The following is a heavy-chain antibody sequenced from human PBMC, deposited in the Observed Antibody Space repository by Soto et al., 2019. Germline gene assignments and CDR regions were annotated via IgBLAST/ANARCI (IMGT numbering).Heavy chain of an antibody. J-gene: IGHJ5*02. Sequence: EVQLVESGGGLVKPGGSLRLSCAASGFTFGAYRMHWVRQTLGKGLEWVSSISTSGSYLYYADSVKGRFTISRDNAKNSMYLQMSSLRAEDTAVYYCARERSSSFWFDPWGQGTLVTVSS. CDR3: ARERSSSFWFDP. D-gene: IGHD6-6*01. CDR2: ISTSGSYL. CDR1: GFTFGAYR. V-gene: IGHV3-21*01.